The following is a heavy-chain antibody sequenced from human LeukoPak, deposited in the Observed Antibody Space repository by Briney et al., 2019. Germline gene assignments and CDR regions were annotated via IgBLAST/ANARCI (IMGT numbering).Heavy chain of an antibody. CDR3: ARDGSSGYEGSYWYFDL. CDR1: GGSLSSYY. D-gene: IGHD3-22*01. Sequence: SETLSLTRPVSGGSLSSYYWGWVRAPPGEGLEWVGYIYYSGSTNYNPSLKSRVTISVDTSKNQFSLKLSSVTAADTAVYYCARDGSSGYEGSYWYFDLWGRGTLVTVSS. V-gene: IGHV4-59*01. J-gene: IGHJ2*01. CDR2: IYYSGST.